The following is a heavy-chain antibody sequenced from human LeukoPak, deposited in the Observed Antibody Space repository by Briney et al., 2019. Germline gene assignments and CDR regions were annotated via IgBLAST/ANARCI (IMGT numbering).Heavy chain of an antibody. CDR3: ARDQETYCSSTSCHRFDY. CDR2: ISSSSSTI. Sequence: GGSLRLSCAASGFTFSSYSMNWVRQAPGKGLEWVSYISSSSSTIYYADSVKGRFTISRDNSKNTLYLQMNSLRAEDTAVYYCARDQETYCSSTSCHRFDYWGQGTLVTVSS. D-gene: IGHD2-2*01. V-gene: IGHV3-48*01. CDR1: GFTFSSYS. J-gene: IGHJ4*02.